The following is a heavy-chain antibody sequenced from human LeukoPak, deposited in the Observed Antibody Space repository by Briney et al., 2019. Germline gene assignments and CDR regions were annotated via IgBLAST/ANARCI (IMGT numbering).Heavy chain of an antibody. D-gene: IGHD3-22*01. V-gene: IGHV4-59*08. CDR1: GGSISTYY. J-gene: IGHJ4*02. Sequence: SETLSLTCTVSGGSISTYYWSWIRQSPGKGLEWIGFIYHTGTTNYNPSLKSRVTISLDSPKNQFSLKLTSVTAADTAVYYCASGGTAVVMALTYYFDTWGQGTPVTVSS. CDR3: ASGGTAVVMALTYYFDT. CDR2: IYHTGTT.